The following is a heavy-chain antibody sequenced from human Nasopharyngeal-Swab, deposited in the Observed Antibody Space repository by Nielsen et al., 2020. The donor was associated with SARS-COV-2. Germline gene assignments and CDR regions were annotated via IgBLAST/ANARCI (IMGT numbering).Heavy chain of an antibody. CDR1: GFTFSSYG. CDR2: IWYDGSNK. CDR3: AKDRGRGYYQNDY. Sequence: GESLKISCAASGFTFSSYGMHWVRQAPGKGLEWVAVIWYDGSNKYYADSVKGRFTISRDNSKNTLYLQMNSLRAEDTAVYYCAKDRGRGYYQNDYWGQGTLVTVSS. D-gene: IGHD3-10*01. V-gene: IGHV3-33*06. J-gene: IGHJ4*02.